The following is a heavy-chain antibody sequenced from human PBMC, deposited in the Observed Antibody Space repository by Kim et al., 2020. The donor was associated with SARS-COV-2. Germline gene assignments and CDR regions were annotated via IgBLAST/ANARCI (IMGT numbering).Heavy chain of an antibody. CDR2: ISYDGSNK. Sequence: GGSLRLSCAASGFTFSSYGMHWVRQAPGKGLEWVAVISYDGSNKYYADSVKGRFTISRDNSKNTLYLQMNSLRAEDTAVYYCAKSGSGSSDGWFDPWGQGTLVTVSS. CDR3: AKSGSGSSDGWFDP. D-gene: IGHD3-10*01. V-gene: IGHV3-30*18. J-gene: IGHJ5*02. CDR1: GFTFSSYG.